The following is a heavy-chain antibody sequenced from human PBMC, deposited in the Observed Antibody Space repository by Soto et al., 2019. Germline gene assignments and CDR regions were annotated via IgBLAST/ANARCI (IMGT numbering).Heavy chain of an antibody. CDR3: FRGGVTSRTFDY. D-gene: IGHD3-16*01. Sequence: GESLKISCKASGYVIKNYWIGWVRQMPGQGLEWMGIIFPDDSDARYSPSFQGHVTISVDKSISTAYVQWSSLKASDSAIYYCFRGGVTSRTFDYWGQGTLVTVSS. J-gene: IGHJ4*02. V-gene: IGHV5-51*01. CDR1: GYVIKNYW. CDR2: IFPDDSDA.